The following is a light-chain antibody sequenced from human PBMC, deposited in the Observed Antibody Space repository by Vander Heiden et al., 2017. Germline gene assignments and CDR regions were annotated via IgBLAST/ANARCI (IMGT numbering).Light chain of an antibody. J-gene: IGKJ1*01. CDR3: QQSDNTPKT. V-gene: IGKV1-39*01. CDR1: QSISNY. CDR2: AAS. Sequence: DIQMTQSPSSLSASVGDRVTITCRASQSISNYLNWYQQKPGKAPKLLIYAASSLQSGVPSRFSGSGSGTDFTLTIGSLQPEDFATYYCQQSDNTPKTFGQGTKVEIK.